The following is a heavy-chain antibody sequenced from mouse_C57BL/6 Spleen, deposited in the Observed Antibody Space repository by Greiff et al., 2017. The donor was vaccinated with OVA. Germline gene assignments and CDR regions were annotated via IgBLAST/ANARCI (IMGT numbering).Heavy chain of an antibody. J-gene: IGHJ3*01. V-gene: IGHV5-6*02. CDR2: ISSGGSYT. Sequence: DVMLVESGGDLVKPGGSLKLSCAASGFTFSSYGMSWVRQTPDKRLEWVATISSGGSYTYYPDSVKGRFTISRDNAKNTLYLQMSSLKSEDTAMYYCARRDSSGSFAYWGQGTLVTVSA. CDR1: GFTFSSYG. D-gene: IGHD3-2*02. CDR3: ARRDSSGSFAY.